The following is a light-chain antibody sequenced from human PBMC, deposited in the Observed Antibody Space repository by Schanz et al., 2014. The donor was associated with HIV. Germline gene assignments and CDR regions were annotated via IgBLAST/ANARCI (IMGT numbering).Light chain of an antibody. J-gene: IGKJ4*01. V-gene: IGKV1-5*01. CDR3: QQLGT. CDR2: AAS. Sequence: DIPMTQSPPTLSASVGDRVTITCRASQGVDRWLAWYQQKPGKAPELLIYAASTLQSGVPSRFSGSGSGTHFTLTISGLQPEDFATYYCQQLGTFGGGPRWTSN. CDR1: QGVDRW.